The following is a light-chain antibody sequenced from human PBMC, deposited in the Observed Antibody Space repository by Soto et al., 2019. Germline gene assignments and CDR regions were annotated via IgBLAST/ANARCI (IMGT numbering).Light chain of an antibody. CDR1: QSVNNN. Sequence: EIIVTQSPATLSVSPGERATLSCRASQSVNNNLAWYQQKPGQAPRLLIYGASTRATGIPARFGGSGYGTEFTLANSSLQSEDVAIYYCQQYNNWPLLTFGGGTKVEIK. V-gene: IGKV3-15*01. CDR2: GAS. J-gene: IGKJ4*01. CDR3: QQYNNWPLLT.